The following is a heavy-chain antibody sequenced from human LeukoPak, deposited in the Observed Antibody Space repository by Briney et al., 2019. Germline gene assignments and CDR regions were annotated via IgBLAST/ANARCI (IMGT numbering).Heavy chain of an antibody. CDR2: ISWNSGSI. CDR3: AAAYGDYAYFDY. CDR1: GFTFDDCA. J-gene: IGHJ4*02. Sequence: PGGSLRLSCAASGFTFDDCAMHWVRQAPGKGLEWVSGISWNSGSIGYADSVKGRFTISRDNAKNSLYLQMNSLRAEDTALYYCAAAYGDYAYFDYWGQGTLVTVSS. V-gene: IGHV3-9*01. D-gene: IGHD4-17*01.